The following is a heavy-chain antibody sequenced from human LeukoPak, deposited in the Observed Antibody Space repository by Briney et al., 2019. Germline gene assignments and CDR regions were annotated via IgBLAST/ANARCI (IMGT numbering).Heavy chain of an antibody. D-gene: IGHD6-19*01. CDR2: ISWNSGSI. CDR3: AKEKRQWLNYYYYYGMDV. J-gene: IGHJ6*02. CDR1: GFTFDDYA. V-gene: IGHV3-9*01. Sequence: PGGSLRLSCAASGFTFDDYAMHWVRQAPGKGLEWVSGISWNSGSIGYADSVKGRFTISRDNAKNSLYLQMNSLRAEDTALYYCAKEKRQWLNYYYYYGMDVWGQGTTVTVSS.